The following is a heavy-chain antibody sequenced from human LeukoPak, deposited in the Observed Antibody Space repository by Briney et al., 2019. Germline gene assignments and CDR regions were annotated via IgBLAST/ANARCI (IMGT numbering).Heavy chain of an antibody. V-gene: IGHV1-69*04. CDR3: ARDRYCSGGSCYSYYYGMDV. J-gene: IGHJ6*02. Sequence: SVKVSCKASGGTFSSYAISWVRQAPGQGLEWMGRIIPILGIANYAQKFQGRVTITADKSTSTAYMELSSLRSEDTAVYYCARDRYCSGGSCYSYYYGMDVWGQGPTVTVSS. CDR1: GGTFSSYA. D-gene: IGHD2-15*01. CDR2: IIPILGIA.